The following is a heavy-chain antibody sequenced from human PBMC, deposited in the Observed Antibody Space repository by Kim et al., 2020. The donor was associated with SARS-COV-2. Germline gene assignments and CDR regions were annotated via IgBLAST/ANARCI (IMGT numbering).Heavy chain of an antibody. V-gene: IGHV3-21*01. J-gene: IGHJ6*02. D-gene: IGHD3-10*01. CDR3: ARDIKSDYYGSGSSIAYYYYGMDV. CDR1: GFTFSSYS. Sequence: GGSLRLSCAASGFTFSSYSMNWVRQAPGKGLEWVSSISSSSSYIYYADSVKGRFTISRDNAKNSLYLQMNSLRAEDTAVYYCARDIKSDYYGSGSSIAYYYYGMDVWGQGTTVTVSS. CDR2: ISSSSSYI.